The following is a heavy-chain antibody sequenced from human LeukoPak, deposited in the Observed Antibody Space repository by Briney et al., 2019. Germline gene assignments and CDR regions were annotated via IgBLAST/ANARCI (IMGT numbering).Heavy chain of an antibody. J-gene: IGHJ4*02. CDR2: TIPIFGTA. V-gene: IGHV1-69*05. D-gene: IGHD2-2*01. Sequence: GASVKVSCKASGGTFSSYAISWVRQAPGQGLEWMGGTIPIFGTANYAQKFQGRVTITTDESTSTAYMELSSLRSEDTAVYYCAREQDIVVVPAGRSSYFDYWGQGTLVTVSS. CDR3: AREQDIVVVPAGRSSYFDY. CDR1: GGTFSSYA.